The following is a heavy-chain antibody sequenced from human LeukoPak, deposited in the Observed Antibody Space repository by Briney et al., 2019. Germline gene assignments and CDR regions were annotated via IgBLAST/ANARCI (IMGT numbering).Heavy chain of an antibody. D-gene: IGHD6-6*01. CDR3: AKDGGREQLVYYYYMDV. CDR2: IRWYSSLI. V-gene: IGHV3-9*01. Sequence: AVGSLRLSCAGSGFTFDEYDMHSVRHAPGKGLDRISVIRWYSSLIGYADSVKGRFTISRDNDKNSLYLQMNSLRAEDTDLYYCAKDGGREQLVYYYYMDVWGKGTTVTVSS. J-gene: IGHJ6*03. CDR1: GFTFDEYD.